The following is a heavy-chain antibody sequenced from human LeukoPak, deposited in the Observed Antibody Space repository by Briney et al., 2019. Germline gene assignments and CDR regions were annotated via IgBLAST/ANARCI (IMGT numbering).Heavy chain of an antibody. CDR3: ARVEYRWLPRKGNFDY. V-gene: IGHV3-7*01. D-gene: IGHD5-24*01. CDR1: GFTFSSYW. Sequence: GGSLRLSCAASGFTFSSYWMSWLRQAPGKGLEWVANIKQDGSEKYHVDSVKGRFTISRDNAKNSLYLQMNGLRAEDTAVYYCARVEYRWLPRKGNFDYWGQGTLVTVSS. J-gene: IGHJ4*02. CDR2: IKQDGSEK.